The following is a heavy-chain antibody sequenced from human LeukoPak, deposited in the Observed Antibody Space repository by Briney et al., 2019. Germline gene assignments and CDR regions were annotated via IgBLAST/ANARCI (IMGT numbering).Heavy chain of an antibody. J-gene: IGHJ3*02. CDR2: ISGSGDST. Sequence: GGSLRLSCVASGFTFNNYAMSWVRQAPGKGLEWVSCISGSGDSTYYADSVKGRFSISRDNSSNTMYLQMSSLRAEDRAVYYCAKPESSDRRNGFDIWGQGTVVTVSS. V-gene: IGHV3-23*01. CDR3: AKPESSDRRNGFDI. CDR1: GFTFNNYA. D-gene: IGHD3-22*01.